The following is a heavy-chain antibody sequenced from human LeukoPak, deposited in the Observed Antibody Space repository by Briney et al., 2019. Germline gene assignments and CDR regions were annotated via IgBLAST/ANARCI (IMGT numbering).Heavy chain of an antibody. CDR1: GFTFSSYS. CDR3: ARDQFGKGNWFDP. D-gene: IGHD3-10*01. Sequence: GGSLRLSCAASGFTFSSYSMTWVRQAPGKGLEWVSSINSGSDYILYADSVKGWFIISRDNAKNSLYLQMSSLRAEDTAVYYCARDQFGKGNWFDPWGQGTLVTVSS. CDR2: INSGSDYI. V-gene: IGHV3-21*01. J-gene: IGHJ5*02.